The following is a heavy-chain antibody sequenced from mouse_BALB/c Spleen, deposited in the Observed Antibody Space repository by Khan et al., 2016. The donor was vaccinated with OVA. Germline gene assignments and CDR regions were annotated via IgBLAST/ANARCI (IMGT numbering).Heavy chain of an antibody. CDR2: INPTSGYT. CDR1: GYTFTSYW. V-gene: IGHV1-7*01. Sequence: QVRLQQSGAELAKPGASVKMSCTASGYTFTSYWMHWIKQRPGKGLEWIGYINPTSGYTDYNQKFKDKVTLSVDKSSSTAYMQLSSLTSDDSAVYYCARDRIDYWGQGTALTVSS. CDR3: ARDRIDY. J-gene: IGHJ2*01.